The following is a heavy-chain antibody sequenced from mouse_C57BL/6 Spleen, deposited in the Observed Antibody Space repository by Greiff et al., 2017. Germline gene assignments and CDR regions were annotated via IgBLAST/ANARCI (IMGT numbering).Heavy chain of an antibody. CDR2: IDPSDSYT. V-gene: IGHV1-50*01. CDR3: ASRGDYDGFAY. D-gene: IGHD2-4*01. CDR1: GYTFTSYW. Sequence: QVQLQQPGAELVKPGASVKLSCKASGYTFTSYWMQWVKQRPGQGLEWIGEIDPSDSYTNYNQKFKGKATLTVDTSSSTAYMQLSSLTSEDSAVYYCASRGDYDGFAYWGQGTLVTVSA. J-gene: IGHJ3*01.